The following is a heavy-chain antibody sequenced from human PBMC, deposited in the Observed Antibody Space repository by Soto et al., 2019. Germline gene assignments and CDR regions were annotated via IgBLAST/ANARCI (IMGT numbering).Heavy chain of an antibody. CDR3: ARDRLMITFGGVGDGRWFAFAI. V-gene: IGHV1-69*12. J-gene: IGHJ3*02. D-gene: IGHD3-16*01. Sequence: QVQLVQSGAEVKKPGSSVKVSCKASGGTFSSYAISWVRQAPGQGLEWMGGIIPIFGTANYAQKFQGRVTITADASTSTAYMELSSLRSEDTAVYYCARDRLMITFGGVGDGRWFAFAIWGQGTMVTVSS. CDR1: GGTFSSYA. CDR2: IIPIFGTA.